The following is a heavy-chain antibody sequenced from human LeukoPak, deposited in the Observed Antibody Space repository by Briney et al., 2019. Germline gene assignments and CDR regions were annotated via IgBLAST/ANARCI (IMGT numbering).Heavy chain of an antibody. D-gene: IGHD3-22*01. CDR2: IRSKAYGGTT. CDR1: GFTFGDYA. J-gene: IGHJ5*02. V-gene: IGHV3-49*04. Sequence: TGGSLRLSCTASGFTFGDYAMSWVRQAPGKGLEWVGFIRSKAYGGTTEYAASVKGRFTISRDDSKSIAYLQMNSLKTEDTAVYYCTRALHYYDSSGYYSYNWFDPWGQETLVTVSS. CDR3: TRALHYYDSSGYYSYNWFDP.